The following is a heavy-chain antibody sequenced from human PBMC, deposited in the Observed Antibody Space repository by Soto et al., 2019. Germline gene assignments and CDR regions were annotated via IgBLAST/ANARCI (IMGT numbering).Heavy chain of an antibody. Sequence: EVPVVESGGDLVQPGGSLRLSCAASGFTVSDDYMNWVRQAPGKGLEWVSVIYRGGGRYYADSVKGRFTISRDNSKNMVYLQMNSLRAEDTAVYYCARDPGDRNGMSVWGQGTTVTVSS. J-gene: IGHJ6*02. D-gene: IGHD1-26*01. CDR2: IYRGGGR. V-gene: IGHV3-66*01. CDR1: GFTVSDDY. CDR3: ARDPGDRNGMSV.